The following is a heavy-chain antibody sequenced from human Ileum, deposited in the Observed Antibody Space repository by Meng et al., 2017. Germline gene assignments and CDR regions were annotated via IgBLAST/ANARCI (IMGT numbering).Heavy chain of an antibody. CDR3: VSRAWLES. J-gene: IGHJ5*01. Sequence: GESLKISCAASGFSFSNQSMSWVRQAPGKGLEWVSVIFDRDGHTDSADSVEGRFTISRDNSKNTLYLQMNSRRVDDTAVYYCVSRAWLESWGQGTLVTVSS. CDR2: IFDRDGHT. CDR1: GFSFSNQS. D-gene: IGHD3-10*01. V-gene: IGHV3-23*01.